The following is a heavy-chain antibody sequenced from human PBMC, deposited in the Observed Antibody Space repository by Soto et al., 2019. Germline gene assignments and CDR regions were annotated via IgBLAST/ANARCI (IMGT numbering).Heavy chain of an antibody. CDR1: SGSISSSNW. V-gene: IGHV4-4*02. CDR3: AQYCSSTSCRHNWFDP. D-gene: IGHD2-2*01. J-gene: IGHJ5*02. CDR2: IYHSGST. Sequence: SETLSLTCAVSSGSISSSNWWSWVRQPPGKGLEWIGEIYHSGSTNYNPSLKSRVTISVDKSKNQFSLKLSSVTAADTAVYYCAQYCSSTSCRHNWFDPWGQGTLVTVSS.